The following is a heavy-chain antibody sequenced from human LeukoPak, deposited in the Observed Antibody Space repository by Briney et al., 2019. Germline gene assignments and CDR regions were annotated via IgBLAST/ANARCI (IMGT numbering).Heavy chain of an antibody. V-gene: IGHV1-69*05. D-gene: IGHD3/OR15-3a*01. J-gene: IGHJ5*02. Sequence: SVKVSCKASGGTFSSYAISWVRQAPGQGLEWMGRDIPLFGTTNYAQKFQGRVTITTDESTSTAYMELSSLRSEDTAVYYCAYGLALTGWFDPWGQGTLVTVSS. CDR3: AYGLALTGWFDP. CDR2: DIPLFGTT. CDR1: GGTFSSYA.